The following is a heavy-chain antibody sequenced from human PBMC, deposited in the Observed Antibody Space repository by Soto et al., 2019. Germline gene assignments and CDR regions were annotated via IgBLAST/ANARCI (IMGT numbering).Heavy chain of an antibody. CDR2: ISGTGGTT. D-gene: IGHD3-10*01. CDR1: GFTFNNYA. Sequence: EVQLLESGGGLVQPGGSLRLSCAASGFTFNNYALTWVRQAPGKGLEWVSSISGTGGTTYYADSVKGRFTISRDNSKHTLYLQMNSLRVEDTAVYYCANDRTLGAGSYVYCDYWGQGTLVTVSS. V-gene: IGHV3-23*01. J-gene: IGHJ4*02. CDR3: ANDRTLGAGSYVYCDY.